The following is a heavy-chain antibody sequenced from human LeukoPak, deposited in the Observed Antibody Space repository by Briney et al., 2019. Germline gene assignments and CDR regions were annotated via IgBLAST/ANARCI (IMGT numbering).Heavy chain of an antibody. V-gene: IGHV3-23*01. CDR1: GFTFSSYA. D-gene: IGHD3-22*01. J-gene: IGHJ4*02. Sequence: GGSLRLSCAASGFTFSSYAMSWVRQAPGKGLEWVSAIRGSGGSTYYVDSVKGRFTISRDNSKNTLYLQMNSLRAENTAVYYCAKSQWEYYYNSSGQQFDYWGQGTLVTVSS. CDR3: AKSQWEYYYNSSGQQFDY. CDR2: IRGSGGST.